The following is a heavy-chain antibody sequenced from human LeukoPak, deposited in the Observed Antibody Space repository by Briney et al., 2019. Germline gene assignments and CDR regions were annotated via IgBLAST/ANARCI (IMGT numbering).Heavy chain of an antibody. CDR2: ISSSSYI. V-gene: IGHV3-21*01. Sequence: GGSLRLSCAASGFTFSSYSMNWVRQAPGKGLEWVSSISSSSYIYYADSVKGRFTISRDNAKNSLYLQMNSLRAEDTAVYYCARDSGSSDYFDYWGQGTLVTVSS. D-gene: IGHD2-2*01. CDR1: GFTFSSYS. J-gene: IGHJ4*02. CDR3: ARDSGSSDYFDY.